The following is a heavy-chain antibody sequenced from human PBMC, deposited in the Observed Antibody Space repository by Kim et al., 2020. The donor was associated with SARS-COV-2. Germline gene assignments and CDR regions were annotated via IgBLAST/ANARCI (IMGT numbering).Heavy chain of an antibody. J-gene: IGHJ6*02. D-gene: IGHD3-10*01. Sequence: SYAQKFKGRVTVTRDTSTSTVYMELNSLRSEDTAVYYCARDQVRGGGMDVWGQGTTVTVSS. CDR3: ARDQVRGGGMDV. V-gene: IGHV1-46*01.